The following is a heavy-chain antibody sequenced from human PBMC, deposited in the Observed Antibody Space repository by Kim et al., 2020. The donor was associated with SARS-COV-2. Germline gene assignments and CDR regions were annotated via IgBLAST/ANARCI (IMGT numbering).Heavy chain of an antibody. D-gene: IGHD4-17*01. CDR1: GFPFSDYD. CDR3: ARDPVTGDPDYFDF. Sequence: GGSLRLSCAASGFPFSDYDLHWVRQAPGKGLEWVAVMSTGGGIEIYPDSVKGRFTISRDNSKNTLYLQMNNLRPDDTAVYYCARDPVTGDPDYFDFWGQG. J-gene: IGHJ4*02. CDR2: MSTGGGIE. V-gene: IGHV3-30*03.